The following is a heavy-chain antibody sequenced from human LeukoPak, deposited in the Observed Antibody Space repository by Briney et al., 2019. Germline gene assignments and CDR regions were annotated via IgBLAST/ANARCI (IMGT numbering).Heavy chain of an antibody. CDR2: INHSGST. J-gene: IGHJ5*02. CDR3: ARGPYGYYYGSGSRNNWFDP. D-gene: IGHD3-10*01. Sequence: SETLSLTCAVYGGSFSGYYWSWIRQPPGKGLEWIGEINHSGSTNYNPSLKSRVTISVDTSKNQFSLKLSSVTAADTAVYYCARGPYGYYYGSGSRNNWFDPWGQGTLVTVFS. CDR1: GGSFSGYY. V-gene: IGHV4-34*01.